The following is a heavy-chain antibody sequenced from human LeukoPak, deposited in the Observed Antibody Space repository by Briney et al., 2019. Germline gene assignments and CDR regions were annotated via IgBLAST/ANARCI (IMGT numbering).Heavy chain of an antibody. Sequence: GGSLRLSCAAFGFTFSTYSMNWVRQAPGKGLEWVSSISSGSSYIYYADSVEGRFTISRDNAKNSLYLQMNSLRAEDTAMYFCARVPSDYWGQGNLVTVSS. V-gene: IGHV3-21*01. CDR3: ARVPSDY. J-gene: IGHJ4*02. CDR2: ISSGSSYI. CDR1: GFTFSTYS.